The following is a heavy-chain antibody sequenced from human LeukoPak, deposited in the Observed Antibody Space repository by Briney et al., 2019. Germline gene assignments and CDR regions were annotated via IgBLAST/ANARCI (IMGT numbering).Heavy chain of an antibody. CDR1: GFTLSTYG. J-gene: IGHJ4*02. D-gene: IGHD2-15*01. V-gene: IGHV3-30*02. Sequence: GGSLRLSCVASGFTLSTYGMHWVREAPGKGLDWGALRRYDGSDKFYGDSVKGRFTTSRDNSKNTLYLQMSRLRVEVTAVYYCAKDLDCSGGTCHKAFDCWGQGTLVTVSS. CDR2: RRYDGSDK. CDR3: AKDLDCSGGTCHKAFDC.